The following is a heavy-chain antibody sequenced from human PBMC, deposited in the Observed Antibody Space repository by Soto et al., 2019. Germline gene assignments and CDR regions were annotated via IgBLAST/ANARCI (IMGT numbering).Heavy chain of an antibody. CDR3: ARQYCSGTSCYWYFDF. D-gene: IGHD2-2*01. CDR2: INPDTGST. Sequence: QVRLVQSGAEVQRPGASLNISCQATGYQFTGSYLHWVRRAPGHGLQWMGMINPDTGSTTYAETFQGRVAMSTDRSAGTDYLGLGSLRSDDTATYYCARQYCSGTSCYWYFDFWGQGTLVTVSS. CDR1: GYQFTGSY. J-gene: IGHJ4*02. V-gene: IGHV1-46*01.